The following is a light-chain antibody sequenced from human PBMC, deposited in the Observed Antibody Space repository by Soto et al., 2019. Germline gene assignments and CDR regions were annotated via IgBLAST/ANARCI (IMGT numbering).Light chain of an antibody. CDR3: QQTYTTRVYT. Sequence: EVEMTQSPATVSVSPGERVTLSCRASQRVSSNVAWYQQKPGQAPRVLIFGASTRATGTPARFSGSGSGTEFTLTISSLQPEDFATYYCQQTYTTRVYTFGQGTKLEFK. J-gene: IGKJ2*01. CDR2: GAS. CDR1: QRVSSN. V-gene: IGKV3-15*01.